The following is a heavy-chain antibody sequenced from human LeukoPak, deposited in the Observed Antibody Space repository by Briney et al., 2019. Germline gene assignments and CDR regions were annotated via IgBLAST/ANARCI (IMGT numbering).Heavy chain of an antibody. CDR3: ARGGSGSYYIPFDY. CDR2: INPNSGGT. D-gene: IGHD3-10*01. CDR1: GYTFTGYY. V-gene: IGHV1-2*04. J-gene: IGHJ4*02. Sequence: ASVKVSCKASGYTFTGYYMHWVRQAPGQGLEWMGWINPNSGGTNYAQKFQGWATMTRDTSISTAYMELSRLRSDDTAVYYCARGGSGSYYIPFDYWGQGTLVTVSS.